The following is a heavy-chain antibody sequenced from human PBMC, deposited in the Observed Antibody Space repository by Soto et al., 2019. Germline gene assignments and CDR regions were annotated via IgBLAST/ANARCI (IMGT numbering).Heavy chain of an antibody. V-gene: IGHV4-34*01. D-gene: IGHD3-22*01. Sequence: SETLSLTCAVYGGSFSGYYWSWIRQPPGKGLEWIGEINHSGSTNYNPSLKSRVTISVDTSKNQFSLKLSSVTAADTAVYYCARGYYYDSSGYDNWFDPWGQGTLVTVSS. CDR3: ARGYYYDSSGYDNWFDP. J-gene: IGHJ5*02. CDR2: INHSGST. CDR1: GGSFSGYY.